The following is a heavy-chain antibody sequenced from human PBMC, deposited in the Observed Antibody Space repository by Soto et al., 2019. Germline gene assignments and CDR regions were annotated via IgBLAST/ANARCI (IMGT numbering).Heavy chain of an antibody. CDR2: INAGNGNT. CDR1: GYTFTSYA. CDR3: ARAQGYYDFWSCYFSAFDI. Sequence: QVQLVQSGAEVKKPGASVKVSCKASGYTFTSYAMHWVRQAPGQRLEWMGWINAGNGNTKYSQKFQGRVTITRDTSASTAYMELSSLRSEDTAVYYCARAQGYYDFWSCYFSAFDIWGQGTMVTVSS. D-gene: IGHD3-3*01. V-gene: IGHV1-3*01. J-gene: IGHJ3*02.